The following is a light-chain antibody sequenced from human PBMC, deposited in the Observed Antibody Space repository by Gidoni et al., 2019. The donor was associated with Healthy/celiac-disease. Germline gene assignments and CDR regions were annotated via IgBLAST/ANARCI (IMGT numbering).Light chain of an antibody. CDR3: QQYNSYSYT. J-gene: IGKJ2*01. V-gene: IGKV1-5*03. Sequence: TQSPSTLSASVGDRVTITCRASQRISSWLAWYQQKPGKAPKLLIYKASSLESGVPSRFSGSGSGTEFTLTISSLQPDDVATYYCQQYNSYSYTFGQGTKLEIK. CDR1: QRISSW. CDR2: KAS.